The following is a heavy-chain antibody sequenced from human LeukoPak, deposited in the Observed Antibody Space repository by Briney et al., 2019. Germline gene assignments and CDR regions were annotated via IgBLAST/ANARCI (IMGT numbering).Heavy chain of an antibody. CDR2: INPNSGGT. CDR3: AREKRVAGSRGGFDX. D-gene: IGHD6-19*01. V-gene: IGHV1-2*02. J-gene: IGHJ5*02. CDR1: XXTXTGYY. Sequence: ASVXXSXKXSXXTXTGYYMHWVRQAPGQGLEWMGWINPNSGGTNYAQKFQGRVTMTRDTSISTAYMELSRLRSDDTAVYYCAREKRVAGSRGGFDXWGQXTL.